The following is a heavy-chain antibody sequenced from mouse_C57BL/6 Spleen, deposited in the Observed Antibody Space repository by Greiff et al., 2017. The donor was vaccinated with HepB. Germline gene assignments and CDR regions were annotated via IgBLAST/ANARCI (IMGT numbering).Heavy chain of an antibody. CDR2: IDPENGDT. D-gene: IGHD1-1*01. Sequence: DVKLVESGAELVRPGASVKLSCTASGFNIKDDYMHWVKQRPEQGLEWIGWIDPENGDTEYASKFQGKATITADTSSNTAYLQLSSLTSEDTAVYYCTTVVSYYYAMDYWGQGTSVTVSS. V-gene: IGHV14-4*01. CDR1: GFNIKDDY. CDR3: TTVVSYYYAMDY. J-gene: IGHJ4*01.